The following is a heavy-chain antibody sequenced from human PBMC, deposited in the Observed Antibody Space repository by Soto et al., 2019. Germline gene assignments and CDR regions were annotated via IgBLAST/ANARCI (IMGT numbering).Heavy chain of an antibody. D-gene: IGHD3-3*01. CDR2: INHSGST. CDR1: GGSFSDYY. V-gene: IGHV4-34*01. J-gene: IGHJ6*02. Sequence: SETLSLTCAVYGGSFSDYYWSWIRQPPGKGLEWIGEINHSGSTNYNPSLKSRVTISVDTSKNQFSLKLNSVTAADTAVYYCARGRKGRTVLRFLEWSPHGMDVWGQGTTVTVSS. CDR3: ARGRKGRTVLRFLEWSPHGMDV.